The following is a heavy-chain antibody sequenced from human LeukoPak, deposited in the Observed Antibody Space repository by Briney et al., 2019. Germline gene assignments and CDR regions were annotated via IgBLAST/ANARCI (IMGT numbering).Heavy chain of an antibody. V-gene: IGHV3-74*03. Sequence: PGGSLRLSCAAAGFSFRSDWLHWVRHAPGKGLVWVTRVNSDGTSIKYADSVEGRFTISRDNAKNTLYLQMNSLGVDDTAVYYCAIFAGRTVWSQGTTVTVSS. CDR1: GFSFRSDW. CDR2: VNSDGTSI. J-gene: IGHJ6*02. CDR3: AIFAGRTV.